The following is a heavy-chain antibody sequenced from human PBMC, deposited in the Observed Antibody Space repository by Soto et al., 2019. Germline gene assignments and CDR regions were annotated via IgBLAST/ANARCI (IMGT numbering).Heavy chain of an antibody. CDR3: ASEVCGGGSCYFDY. CDR2: ISSDGSNI. D-gene: IGHD2-15*01. V-gene: IGHV3-30-3*01. Sequence: GGSLRLSCAASGFIFSSSAMHWVRQAPGKGLEWVAVISSDGSNIYYADSVKGRFTISRDNSKNTLYLQMNGLRAEDTSVYYCASEVCGGGSCYFDYWGQGTLVTVSS. CDR1: GFIFSSSA. J-gene: IGHJ4*02.